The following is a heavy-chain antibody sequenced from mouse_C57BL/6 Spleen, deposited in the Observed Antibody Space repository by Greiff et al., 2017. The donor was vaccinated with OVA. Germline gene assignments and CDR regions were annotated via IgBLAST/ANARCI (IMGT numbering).Heavy chain of an antibody. CDR3: ARAQATVFAY. CDR1: GYTFTSYW. Sequence: QVQLQQPGAELVRPGSSVKLSCKASGYTFTSYWMDWVKQRPGQGLEWIGNIYPSDSETHYNQKFKDKATLTVDKSSSTAYMQLSSLTSEDSAVYYCARAQATVFAYWGQGTLVTVSA. D-gene: IGHD3-2*02. CDR2: IYPSDSET. J-gene: IGHJ3*01. V-gene: IGHV1-61*01.